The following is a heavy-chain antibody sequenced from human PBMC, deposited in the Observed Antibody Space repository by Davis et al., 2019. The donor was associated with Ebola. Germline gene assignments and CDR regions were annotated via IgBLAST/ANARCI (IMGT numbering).Heavy chain of an antibody. V-gene: IGHV3-53*01. CDR2: IYADGST. CDR3: ARGGLLSALDL. CDR1: GFNVRNNY. Sequence: GESLKISCAVSGFNVRNNYLNWVRQAPGKGLQWVSVIYADGSTYYADSVKGRFTISRDTSKNTMFLQMTGLRAEDTAIYYCARGGLLSALDLWGQGTMASVSS. J-gene: IGHJ3*01. D-gene: IGHD2-15*01.